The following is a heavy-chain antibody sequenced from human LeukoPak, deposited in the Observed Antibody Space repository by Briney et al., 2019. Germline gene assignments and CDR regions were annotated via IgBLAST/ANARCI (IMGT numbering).Heavy chain of an antibody. V-gene: IGHV3-48*03. CDR2: ISSSGSTI. Sequence: PGGSLRLSCAASGFTFSSYEMNWVRQAPGKGLEWVSYISSSGSTIYYADSVKGRFTISRDNAKNSLYLQMNSLRAEDTAVYYCARGDNVYYVPSYYYGMDVWGQGTTVTVSS. CDR1: GFTFSSYE. CDR3: ARGDNVYYVPSYYYGMDV. J-gene: IGHJ6*02. D-gene: IGHD3-10*02.